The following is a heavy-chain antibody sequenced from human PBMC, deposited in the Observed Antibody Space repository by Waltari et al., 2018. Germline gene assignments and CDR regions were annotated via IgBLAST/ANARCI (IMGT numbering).Heavy chain of an antibody. CDR1: GGSISSYY. CDR2: IYYSGST. D-gene: IGHD3-10*01. CDR3: ARGETTMVRGGRDLSTRLNWFDP. V-gene: IGHV4-59*01. Sequence: QVQLQESGPGLVKPSETLSLTCTVSGGSISSYYWSWIRQPPGKGLEWIGYIYYSGSTNYNPSLKSRVTISVDTSKNQFSLKLSSVTAADTAVYYCARGETTMVRGGRDLSTRLNWFDPWGQGTLVTVSS. J-gene: IGHJ5*02.